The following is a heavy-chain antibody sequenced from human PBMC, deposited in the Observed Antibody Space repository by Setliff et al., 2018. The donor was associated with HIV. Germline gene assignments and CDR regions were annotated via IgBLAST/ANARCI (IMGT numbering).Heavy chain of an antibody. V-gene: IGHV4-34*01. CDR2: INHSGDT. CDR1: GGSFSDYH. J-gene: IGHJ5*02. D-gene: IGHD4-17*01. CDR3: ARFYGDYETDNWFDP. Sequence: SETLSLTCAVYGGSFSDYHWSWIRQPPGKGLQWIGEINHSGDTKYHTSLKSRVTISADTSKNQFSLKLNSVTAADTAVYYCARFYGDYETDNWFDPWGHGVLVTV.